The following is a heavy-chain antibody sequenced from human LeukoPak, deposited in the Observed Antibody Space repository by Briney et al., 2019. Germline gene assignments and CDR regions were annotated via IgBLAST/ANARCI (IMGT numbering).Heavy chain of an antibody. Sequence: IPSETLSLTCTVSGDSISSTSYYWGWVRPPPGKGAGWIGSIYNSGTTYYNSSLKSRVTISVDTSKNQFSLKVSSVTAADTAVYYCASRVYGLGSLNYWGQGTLVTVSS. CDR1: GDSISSTSYY. D-gene: IGHD3-10*01. CDR2: IYNSGTT. V-gene: IGHV4-39*01. J-gene: IGHJ4*01. CDR3: ASRVYGLGSLNY.